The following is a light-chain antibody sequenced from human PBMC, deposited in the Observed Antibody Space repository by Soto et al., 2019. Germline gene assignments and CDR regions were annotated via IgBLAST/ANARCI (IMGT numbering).Light chain of an antibody. CDR2: GAS. V-gene: IGKV3-20*01. CDR3: HQCGNSWWT. J-gene: IGKJ1*01. CDR1: QTVSSTY. Sequence: EIVLTQSPGTLSLSPGERATLSCRASQTVSSTYLVWYQQKPGQAPRLLIYGASIRAPGLSDRFSGSGSGTDFTLTISRLEPEDFAVYYCHQCGNSWWTFGQGTKVEIK.